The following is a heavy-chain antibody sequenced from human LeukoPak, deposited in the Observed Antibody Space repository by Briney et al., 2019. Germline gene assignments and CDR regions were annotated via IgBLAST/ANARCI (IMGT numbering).Heavy chain of an antibody. J-gene: IGHJ4*02. CDR2: ISAYNGNT. CDR3: ARGSQLWSEYYFDY. CDR1: GYTFTSYG. D-gene: IGHD5-18*01. Sequence: GASVKVSCKASGYTFTSYGSSWVRQAPGQGLEWMGWISAYNGNTNYAQKLQGRVTMTTDTSTSTAYMELRSLSSDDTAVYYCARGSQLWSEYYFDYWGQGTLVTVSS. V-gene: IGHV1-18*01.